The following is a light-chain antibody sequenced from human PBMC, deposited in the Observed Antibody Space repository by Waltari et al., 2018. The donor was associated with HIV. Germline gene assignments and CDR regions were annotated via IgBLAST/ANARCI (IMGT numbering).Light chain of an antibody. V-gene: IGLV3-25*03. CDR1: ALPKQY. CDR2: KDS. Sequence: SYELTQPPSVSVSPGQTARITCSGDALPKQYAYWYQQKPGQAPVLVIYKDSERPSGIPELFSGSSSGTTVTLTISGFQAEDEADYYCQSADSSGTYPVFGGGTKLTVL. J-gene: IGLJ3*02. CDR3: QSADSSGTYPV.